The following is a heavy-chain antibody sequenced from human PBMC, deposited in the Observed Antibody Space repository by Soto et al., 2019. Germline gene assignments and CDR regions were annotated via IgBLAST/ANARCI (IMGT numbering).Heavy chain of an antibody. CDR3: ARGDPYCGGGTCHPHWFDP. D-gene: IGHD2-15*01. CDR1: GFPFGNFL. J-gene: IGHJ5*02. Sequence: GGSLRLSCTASGFPFGNFLMSWFRQAPGKGMEWVGFIRSQPYGGTAEYAASVRGRFTISRDDSKGIAYLQMNSLRAEDTAVYYCARGDPYCGGGTCHPHWFDPWGQGTLVTVSS. V-gene: IGHV3-49*03. CDR2: IRSQPYGGTA.